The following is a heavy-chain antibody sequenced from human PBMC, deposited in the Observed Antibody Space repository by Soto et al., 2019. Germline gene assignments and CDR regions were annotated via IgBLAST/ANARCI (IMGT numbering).Heavy chain of an antibody. J-gene: IGHJ5*02. V-gene: IGHV2-5*02. CDR2: IYWDDDK. Sequence: QITLKESGPTLVKPTQTLTLTCTFSGFSLSTSGVGVGWIRQPPGKALEWLGIIYWDDDKRYSPSLKSRLTITMHSSKHRVVLKLTNTDPVGPATYCSAHKYSGYAFVATWGQGTMVTVPS. D-gene: IGHD5-12*01. CDR1: GFSLSTSGVG. CDR3: AHKYSGYAFVAT.